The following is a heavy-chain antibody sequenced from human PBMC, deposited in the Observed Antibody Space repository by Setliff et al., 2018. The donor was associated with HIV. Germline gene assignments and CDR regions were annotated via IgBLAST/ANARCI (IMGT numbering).Heavy chain of an antibody. CDR3: ARVFVDTAVLRVLEYYFDS. D-gene: IGHD5-18*01. Sequence: SETLSLTCTVSGGSISSYYWSWIRQPPGEGLEWIGYIFYSGSTNYNPSLKSRVTISLDTSKNQFSLKLTSVTAADTAVYYCARVFVDTAVLRVLEYYFDSWGRGTLVTVSS. V-gene: IGHV4-59*12. CDR2: IFYSGST. J-gene: IGHJ4*02. CDR1: GGSISSYY.